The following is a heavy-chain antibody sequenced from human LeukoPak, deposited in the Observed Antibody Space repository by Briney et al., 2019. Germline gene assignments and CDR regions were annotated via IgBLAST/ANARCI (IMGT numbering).Heavy chain of an antibody. CDR2: IYTSGST. J-gene: IGHJ4*02. CDR1: GGSISSSSYY. CDR3: AGEGGRYFDWSHY. D-gene: IGHD3-9*01. V-gene: IGHV4-39*07. Sequence: SETLSLTCTVSGGSISSSSYYWGWIRQPPGKGLEWIGRIYTSGSTNYNPSLKSRVTMSVDTSKNQFSLKLSSVTAADTAVYYCAGEGGRYFDWSHYWGQGTLVTVSS.